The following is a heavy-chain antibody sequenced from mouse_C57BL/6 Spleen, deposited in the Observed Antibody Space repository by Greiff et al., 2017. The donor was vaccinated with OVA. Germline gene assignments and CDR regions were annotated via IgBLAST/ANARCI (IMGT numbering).Heavy chain of an antibody. CDR3: ARPEGLGYYYAMDY. CDR1: GFTFSDYG. V-gene: IGHV5-17*01. Sequence: EVQVVESGGGLVKPGGSLKLSCAASGFTFSDYGMHWVRQAPEKGLEWVAYISSGSSTIYYADTVKGRFTISRDNAKNTLCLQMTSLRSEDTAMYYCARPEGLGYYYAMDYWGQGTSVTVSS. CDR2: ISSGSSTI. J-gene: IGHJ4*01. D-gene: IGHD4-1*01.